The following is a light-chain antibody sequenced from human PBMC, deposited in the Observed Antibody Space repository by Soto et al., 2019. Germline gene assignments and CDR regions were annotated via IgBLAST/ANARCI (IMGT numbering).Light chain of an antibody. CDR2: EGF. CDR3: SSYAGSTTYV. J-gene: IGLJ1*01. Sequence: QSVLTQPASVSGSPGQSITLSCTGTSNVVGTYNLVSWYQQHPGKAPKLIIFEGFKRPSGVSNRFSGSKSGNTASLTISGLQAEDEADYYCSSYAGSTTYVFGTGTKVTVL. CDR1: SNVVGTYNL. V-gene: IGLV2-23*01.